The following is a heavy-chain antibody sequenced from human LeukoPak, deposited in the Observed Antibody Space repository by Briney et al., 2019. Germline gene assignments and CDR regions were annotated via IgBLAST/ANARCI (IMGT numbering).Heavy chain of an antibody. D-gene: IGHD3-10*01. CDR2: INPNSGGT. CDR1: GYTFTGYY. CDR3: ARERGGDGWGGNWFDP. V-gene: IGHV1-2*02. Sequence: ASVKVSCKASGYTFTGYYMHWVRQAPGQGLEWMGWINPNSGGTNYAQKFQGRVTMTRDTSISTAYMELSRLRSDDTAVYYCARERGGDGWGGNWFDPWGQGTLVTVSS. J-gene: IGHJ5*02.